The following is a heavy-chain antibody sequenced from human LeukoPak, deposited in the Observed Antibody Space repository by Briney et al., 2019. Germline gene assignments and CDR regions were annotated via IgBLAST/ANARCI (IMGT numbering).Heavy chain of an antibody. J-gene: IGHJ4*02. D-gene: IGHD3-22*01. V-gene: IGHV5-51*01. Sequence: GESLKISCKGSGYSFTNYWIAWVRQMPGKGLEWMGIIYPGDSDTIYSPSFQGQVTISADKSISTAYLQWSSLKASDTTMYYCARQIGSSGYYYWGQGTLVTVSS. CDR2: IYPGDSDT. CDR3: ARQIGSSGYYY. CDR1: GYSFTNYW.